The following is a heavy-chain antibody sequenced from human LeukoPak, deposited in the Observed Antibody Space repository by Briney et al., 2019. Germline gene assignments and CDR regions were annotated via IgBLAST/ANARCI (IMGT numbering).Heavy chain of an antibody. CDR2: IRSKANSYAT. J-gene: IGHJ6*02. V-gene: IGHV3-73*01. D-gene: IGHD5-18*01. CDR3: ARGEKNSYGPDYYYGMDV. CDR1: GFTFSGSA. Sequence: GGSLRLSCAASGFTFSGSAMHWVRQASGKGLEWVGRIRSKANSYATAYAASVKGRLTISRDNAKNSLYLQMNSLRAEDTAVYYCARGEKNSYGPDYYYGMDVWGQGTTVTVSS.